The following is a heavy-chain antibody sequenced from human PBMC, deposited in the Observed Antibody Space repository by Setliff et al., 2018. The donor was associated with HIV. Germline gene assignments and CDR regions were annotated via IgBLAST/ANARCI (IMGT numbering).Heavy chain of an antibody. CDR3: ARDFRYDTSGSLTGYGLDV. CDR1: GFTFSNYK. CDR2: TYYGGST. Sequence: PGGSLRLSCEASGFTFSNYKMNWVRQVPGKGLEWIGDTYYGGSTDYNKYNPSLKGRVTISVDIYRKQLSLNLRSVTAADTAVYYCARDFRYDTSGSLTGYGLDVWGQGTTVTVSS. D-gene: IGHD3-22*01. V-gene: IGHV4-59*01. J-gene: IGHJ6*02.